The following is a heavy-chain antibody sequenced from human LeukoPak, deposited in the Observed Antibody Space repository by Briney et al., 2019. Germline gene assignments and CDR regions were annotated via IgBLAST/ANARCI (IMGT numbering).Heavy chain of an antibody. CDR3: AKDVRSGWYFDY. V-gene: IGHV3-23*01. Sequence: GGSLRLSCAATGFTFSSYAMSWVRQAPGKGLEWVSVISGSGGSTYYADSVKGRFTISRDNSKNTLYLRMNSLRGEDTAVYYCAKDVRSGWYFDYWGQGTLVTVSS. D-gene: IGHD6-19*01. CDR2: ISGSGGST. J-gene: IGHJ4*02. CDR1: GFTFSSYA.